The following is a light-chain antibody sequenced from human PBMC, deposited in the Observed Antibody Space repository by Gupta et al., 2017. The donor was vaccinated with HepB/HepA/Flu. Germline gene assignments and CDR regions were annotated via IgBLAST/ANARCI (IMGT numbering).Light chain of an antibody. CDR2: AAS. J-gene: IGKJ1*01. CDR1: QSIRSY. Sequence: DIQMTQSPSSLSASVGDRVTITCRASQSIRSYLNWYQQKPGKAPKLLIYAASSLQSGVPSRFSGSGSGTDFTLTISRLQPEDFATYYCQQSHSTPRTFGQGTKVEIK. V-gene: IGKV1-39*01. CDR3: QQSHSTPRT.